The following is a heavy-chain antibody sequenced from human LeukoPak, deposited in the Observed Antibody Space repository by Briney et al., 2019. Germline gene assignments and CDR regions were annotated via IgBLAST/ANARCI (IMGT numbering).Heavy chain of an antibody. V-gene: IGHV4-4*07. J-gene: IGHJ5*02. Sequence: PSETLSLTCTVSGGSISTNYWTWIRQPAGKGLEWIGRIYTSGTTNYNPSLKSRVTMSVDASKNQFSLNLRSVTAADTALYYCARYRSGYEGWFDPWGEGTLVTVSS. D-gene: IGHD5-12*01. CDR1: GGSISTNY. CDR2: IYTSGTT. CDR3: ARYRSGYEGWFDP.